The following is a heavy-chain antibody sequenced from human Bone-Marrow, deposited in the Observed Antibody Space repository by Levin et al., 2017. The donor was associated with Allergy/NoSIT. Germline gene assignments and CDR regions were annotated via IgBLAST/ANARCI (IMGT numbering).Heavy chain of an antibody. V-gene: IGHV4-38-2*01. CDR2: IYHSGST. J-gene: IGHJ4*02. CDR1: GYSISSGYY. Sequence: GSLRLSCAVSGYSISSGYYWGWIRQPPGKGLEWIGSIYHSGSTYYNPSLKSRVTISVDTSKNQFSLKLSSVTAADTAVYYCARSGAITIFGRGQGTLVTVSS. D-gene: IGHD3-3*01. CDR3: ARSGAITIFG.